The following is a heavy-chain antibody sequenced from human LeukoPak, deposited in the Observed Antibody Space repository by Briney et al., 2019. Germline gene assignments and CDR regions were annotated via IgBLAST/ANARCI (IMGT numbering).Heavy chain of an antibody. CDR1: GGSISSSSYY. CDR3: ARHRTASDY. J-gene: IGHJ4*02. D-gene: IGHD4-17*01. Sequence: MTSETLSLTCTVSGGSISSSSYYWGWIRQPPGKGLEWIGSIYYSGSTYYNPSLKSRVTISVDTSKNQFSLKLSSVTAADTAVYYCARHRTASDYWGQGTLVTVSS. V-gene: IGHV4-39*01. CDR2: IYYSGST.